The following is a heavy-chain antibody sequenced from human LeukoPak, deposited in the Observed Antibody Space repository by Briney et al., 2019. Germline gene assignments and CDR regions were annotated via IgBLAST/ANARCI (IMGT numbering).Heavy chain of an antibody. CDR3: AKDWGIAAAGTFDY. CDR2: INPDGSEK. J-gene: IGHJ4*02. D-gene: IGHD6-13*01. V-gene: IGHV3-7*01. Sequence: PGGSLRLSCAVSGFTFSSDWMIWVRQAPGKGLEWVANINPDGSEKNYVDSVRGRFTISRDNSKNTLYLQMNSLRAEDTAVYYCAKDWGIAAAGTFDYWGQGTLVTVSS. CDR1: GFTFSSDW.